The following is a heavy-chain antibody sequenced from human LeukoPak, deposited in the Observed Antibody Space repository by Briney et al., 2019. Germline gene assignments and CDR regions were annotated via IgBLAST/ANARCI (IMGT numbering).Heavy chain of an antibody. Sequence: TGGSLRLSCAASGFTFSSYAMSWVRQAPGKGLEWVSAISGSGGSTYYADSVKGRFTISRDNSKNTLYLQMNSLRAEDTAVYCCAKARSAVRGVIGYFDYWGQGTLVTVSS. V-gene: IGHV3-23*01. D-gene: IGHD3-10*01. CDR1: GFTFSSYA. CDR3: AKARSAVRGVIGYFDY. J-gene: IGHJ4*02. CDR2: ISGSGGST.